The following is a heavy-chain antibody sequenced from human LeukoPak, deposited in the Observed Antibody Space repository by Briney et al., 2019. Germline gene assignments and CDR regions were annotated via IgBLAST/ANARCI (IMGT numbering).Heavy chain of an antibody. V-gene: IGHV1-69*06. D-gene: IGHD1-7*01. CDR2: IIPMFGTP. CDR3: AREKLELRSHWFDS. Sequence: GASVKVSCKASGYTFTSYGISWARQAPGQGLEWMGVIIPMFGTPNYAQKFQGRVTFTADTSTSTGYMELVRLKSEDTAVYYCAREKLELRSHWFDSWGQGTLVTVSS. J-gene: IGHJ5*01. CDR1: GYTFTSYG.